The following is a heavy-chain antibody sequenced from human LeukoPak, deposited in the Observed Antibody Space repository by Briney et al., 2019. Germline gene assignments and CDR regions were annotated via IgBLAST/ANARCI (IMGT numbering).Heavy chain of an antibody. V-gene: IGHV3-53*01. CDR2: IYSGGST. CDR3: AREYCSSTSCQGANSFDP. CDR1: GFTVSSNY. D-gene: IGHD2-2*01. J-gene: IGHJ5*02. Sequence: GGSLRLSCAASGFTVSSNYMSWVRQAPGKGLEWVSVIYSGGSTYYADSVKGRFTISRDNSKNTLYLQMNSLRAEDTAVYYCAREYCSSTSCQGANSFDPWGQGTLVTVSS.